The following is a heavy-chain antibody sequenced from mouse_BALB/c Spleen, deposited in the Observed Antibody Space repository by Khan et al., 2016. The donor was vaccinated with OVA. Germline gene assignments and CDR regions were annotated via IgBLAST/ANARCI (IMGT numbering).Heavy chain of an antibody. CDR2: IWGGGGT. Sequence: QVQLKESGPGLVAPSQSLSFTCTVSGFSLSRYNIHWVRQPPGKGLEWLGMIWGGGGTDYNSTLKSRLSISKDNSKSQVFLKMNSLQTDDTAMYYCARAYYRYDGYYAMDYWGQGNSVTVSS. CDR3: ARAYYRYDGYYAMDY. V-gene: IGHV2-6-4*01. CDR1: GFSLSRYN. D-gene: IGHD2-14*01. J-gene: IGHJ4*01.